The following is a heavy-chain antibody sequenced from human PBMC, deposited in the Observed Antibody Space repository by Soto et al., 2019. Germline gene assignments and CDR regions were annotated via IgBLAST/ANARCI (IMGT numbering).Heavy chain of an antibody. Sequence: PSETLSLTCTVSDDSSSNYKWSWIRQPPGRRLEWIGYIDSNGGTSYNPSLQSRVTISVDTSKNQFSLKLSSVTAADTAVYYCARVGYYDSSGYPAREYYFDYCGQGTLVTVSS. J-gene: IGHJ4*02. D-gene: IGHD3-22*01. CDR1: DDSSSNYK. CDR3: ARVGYYDSSGYPAREYYFDY. CDR2: IDSNGGT. V-gene: IGHV4-59*01.